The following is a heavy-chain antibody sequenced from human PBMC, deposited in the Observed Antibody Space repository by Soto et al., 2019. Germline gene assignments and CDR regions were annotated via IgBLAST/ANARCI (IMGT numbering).Heavy chain of an antibody. Sequence: QVQLEQSGAEVKKPGSSVKVSCKASGVTVNSYALIWVRQAPGQGLEWMGSIIPLFGTANSAQKFRDRVTITVDKSTSTAYMELTSLRSEDSAVYYCAGFGYSKGYAYWGQGTLVTVSS. J-gene: IGHJ4*02. V-gene: IGHV1-69*06. D-gene: IGHD5-18*01. CDR1: GVTVNSYA. CDR2: IIPLFGTA. CDR3: AGFGYSKGYAY.